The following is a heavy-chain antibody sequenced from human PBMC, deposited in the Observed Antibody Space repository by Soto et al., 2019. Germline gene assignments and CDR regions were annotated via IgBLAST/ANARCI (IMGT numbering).Heavy chain of an antibody. V-gene: IGHV1-18*01. CDR2: ISAYNGNT. CDR1: GYTFTSYG. CDR3: ARDKDDILTGYNDAFDI. D-gene: IGHD3-9*01. Sequence: QVQLVQSGAEVKKPGASVKVSCKASGYTFTSYGISWVRQAPGQGLEWMGWISAYNGNTNYAQKLQGSVTMTPDTSTSTAYMELRSLRSDDTAVYYCARDKDDILTGYNDAFDIWGQGTMVTVSS. J-gene: IGHJ3*02.